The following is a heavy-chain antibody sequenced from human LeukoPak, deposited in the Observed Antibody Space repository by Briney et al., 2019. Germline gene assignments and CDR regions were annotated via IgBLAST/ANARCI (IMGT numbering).Heavy chain of an antibody. J-gene: IGHJ4*02. CDR3: AKSPYSSGWPPFDY. CDR1: GFTFSSYV. CDR2: ISGSGSST. D-gene: IGHD6-19*01. Sequence: GGSLRLSCAASGFTFSSYVMSRVRQAPGKGLKWVSAISGSGSSTYYADSVKGRFTISRDNSKNTLYLQMNSLRAEDTAVYYCAKSPYSSGWPPFDYWGQGTLVTVSS. V-gene: IGHV3-23*01.